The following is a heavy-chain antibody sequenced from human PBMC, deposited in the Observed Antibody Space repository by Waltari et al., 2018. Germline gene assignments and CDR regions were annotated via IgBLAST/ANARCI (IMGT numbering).Heavy chain of an antibody. CDR1: GFTVGSNY. V-gene: IGHV3-53*02. CDR3: VRSEGGAAAGPFDY. Sequence: EVQLVETGGGLIQPGGALRLSCAASGFTVGSNYMSGGRQAPGKGLEWVSVIYSGGSTYYADSVKGRFTISRDNSKNTLYLQMNSLRAEDTAVYYCVRSEGGAAAGPFDYWGQGTLVTVSS. D-gene: IGHD6-13*01. J-gene: IGHJ4*02. CDR2: IYSGGST.